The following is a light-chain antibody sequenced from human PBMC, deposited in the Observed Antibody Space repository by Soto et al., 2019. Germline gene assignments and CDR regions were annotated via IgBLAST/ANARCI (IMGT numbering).Light chain of an antibody. J-gene: IGKJ3*01. CDR2: DAS. CDR1: QDISNY. CDR3: PQYDTLFT. V-gene: IGKV1-33*01. Sequence: DIQMTQSPSSLSASVGDRVTITCQASQDISNYLNWYQQKPGKAPKLLIYDASNLETGVPSRFSGSGSGTDFTFTISSLQPEDIATYYCPQYDTLFTFGPGTKVDIK.